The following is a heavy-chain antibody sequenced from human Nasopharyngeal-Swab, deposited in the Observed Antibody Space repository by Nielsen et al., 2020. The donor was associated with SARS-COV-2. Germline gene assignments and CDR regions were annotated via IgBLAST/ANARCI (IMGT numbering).Heavy chain of an antibody. V-gene: IGHV3-21*01. D-gene: IGHD6-13*01. CDR2: ISSSSSYI. J-gene: IGHJ5*02. CDR1: GFTFSSYG. CDR3: AVSSWQDFDP. Sequence: GESLKISCAASGFTFSSYGMHWVRQAPGKGLEWVSSISSSSSYIYYADSVKGRFTISRDNAKNSLYLQMNSLRAEDTAVYYCAVSSWQDFDPWGQGTLVTVSS.